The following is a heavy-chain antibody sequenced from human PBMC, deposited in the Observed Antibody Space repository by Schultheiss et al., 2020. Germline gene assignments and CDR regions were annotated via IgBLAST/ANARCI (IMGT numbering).Heavy chain of an antibody. V-gene: IGHV3-21*01. CDR2: ISSSSSYI. CDR3: ARASEYCTNGVCYTRYGMDV. D-gene: IGHD2-8*01. J-gene: IGHJ6*02. CDR1: GFTFSSYS. Sequence: GGSLRLSCAASGFTFSSYSMNWVRQAPGKGLEWVSSISSSSSYIYYADSVKGRFTISRDNAKNSLYLQMNSLRAEDTAVYYCARASEYCTNGVCYTRYGMDVWGQGTTVTVSS.